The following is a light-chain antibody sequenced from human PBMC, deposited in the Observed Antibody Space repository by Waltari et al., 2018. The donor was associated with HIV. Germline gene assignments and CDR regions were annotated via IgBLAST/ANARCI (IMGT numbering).Light chain of an antibody. CDR2: WAS. V-gene: IGKV4-1*01. J-gene: IGKJ1*01. Sequence: DIVMTQSPASLAVSLGVRTTINCKASTSLLHGSNDKNYFAWYQQRAGQSPKLLIYWASTRESGVPERFNGSVSGTDFTLTISSLQAEDVAVYYCQQYYKTPWTFGRGTKVQI. CDR1: TSLLHGSNDKNY. CDR3: QQYYKTPWT.